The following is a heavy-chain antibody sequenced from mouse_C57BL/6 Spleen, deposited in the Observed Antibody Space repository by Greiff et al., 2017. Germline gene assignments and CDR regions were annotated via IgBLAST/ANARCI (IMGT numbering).Heavy chain of an antibody. Sequence: QVQLKQPGAELVKPGASVKMSCKASGYTFTSYWITWVKQRPGQGLEWIGDIYPGSGSTNYNEKFKSKATLTVDTSSSTAYMQLSSLTSEDSAVYYCAREGTTMVTPYYAMDYWGQGTSVTVSS. J-gene: IGHJ4*01. V-gene: IGHV1-55*01. CDR3: AREGTTMVTPYYAMDY. CDR1: GYTFTSYW. CDR2: IYPGSGST. D-gene: IGHD2-2*01.